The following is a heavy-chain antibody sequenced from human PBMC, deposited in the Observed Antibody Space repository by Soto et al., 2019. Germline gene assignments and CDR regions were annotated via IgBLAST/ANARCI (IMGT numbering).Heavy chain of an antibody. J-gene: IGHJ5*02. D-gene: IGHD3-16*01. Sequence: PGGSLRLSCTGSGFTFSSYATHWVRLAPGKGLEWVAVVSYDGSIENYADSVRGRFTISRDNSKNTVFLQMNSLRVEDTAVYYCAKDLYYYDFSLDDSWGQGTLVTVSS. V-gene: IGHV3-30*04. CDR2: VSYDGSIE. CDR3: AKDLYYYDFSLDDS. CDR1: GFTFSSYA.